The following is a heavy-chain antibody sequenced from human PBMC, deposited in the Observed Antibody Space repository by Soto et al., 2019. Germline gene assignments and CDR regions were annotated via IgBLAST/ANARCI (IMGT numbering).Heavy chain of an antibody. J-gene: IGHJ4*02. D-gene: IGHD3-10*01. CDR3: ARSAYGGTPASY. Sequence: SVKVSCKASGGTFSSYAISWVRQAPGQGLEWMGGIIPIFGTAKYSQKFQGRVTITRDTSASTAYMELSSLRSEDTAVYYCARSAYGGTPASYWGQGTLVTVSS. V-gene: IGHV1-69*05. CDR1: GGTFSSYA. CDR2: IIPIFGTA.